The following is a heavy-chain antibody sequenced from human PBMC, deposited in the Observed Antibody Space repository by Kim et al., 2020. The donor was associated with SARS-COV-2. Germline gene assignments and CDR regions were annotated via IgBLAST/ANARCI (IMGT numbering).Heavy chain of an antibody. V-gene: IGHV3-15*01. CDR1: GFTFSNAW. J-gene: IGHJ5*02. Sequence: GGSLRLSCAASGFTFSNAWMSWVRQAPGKGLEWVGRIKSKTDGGTKDYAAPVKGRFTISRDDSKNTLYLQMNRLKTEDTAVYYCTTVPNDYGDHPNWFDPWGQGTLVTVSS. CDR3: TTVPNDYGDHPNWFDP. CDR2: IKSKTDGGTK. D-gene: IGHD4-17*01.